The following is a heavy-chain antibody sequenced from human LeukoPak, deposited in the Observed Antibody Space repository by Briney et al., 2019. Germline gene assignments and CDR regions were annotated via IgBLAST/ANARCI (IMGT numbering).Heavy chain of an antibody. CDR3: ARYSSTWPYWYFDL. CDR2: ISHSGNT. D-gene: IGHD6-13*01. CDR1: GASINSGSYS. V-gene: IGHV4-30-2*01. Sequence: PSETLSPTCAVSGASINSGSYSWSWIRQPPGKGLEWIGYISHSGNTYYNPSLKSRVTISVDKSKNQFSLKLTSVTAADTAVYYCARYSSTWPYWYFDLWGRGTLVTVSS. J-gene: IGHJ2*01.